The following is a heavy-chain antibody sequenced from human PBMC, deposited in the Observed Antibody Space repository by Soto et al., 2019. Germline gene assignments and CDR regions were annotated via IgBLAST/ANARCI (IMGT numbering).Heavy chain of an antibody. J-gene: IGHJ6*02. CDR2: ISSSSSYI. V-gene: IGHV3-21*01. CDR3: ARDYEFGGYEPNYYGMDV. Sequence: GGSLRLSCAASGFTFSSYSMNWVRQAPGKGLEWVSSISSSSSYIYYADSVKGRFTISRDNAKNSLYLQMNSLRAEDTAVYYCARDYEFGGYEPNYYGMDVWGQGTTVTVSS. CDR1: GFTFSSYS. D-gene: IGHD5-12*01.